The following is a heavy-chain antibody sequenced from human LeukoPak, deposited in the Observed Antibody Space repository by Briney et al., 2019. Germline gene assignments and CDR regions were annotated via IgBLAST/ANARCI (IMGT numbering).Heavy chain of an antibody. CDR3: ASSSWYGDDAFDI. V-gene: IGHV4-59*01. CDR1: GGSISSYY. J-gene: IGHJ3*02. D-gene: IGHD6-13*01. Sequence: SETLSLTCTVSGGSISSYYWSWIRQPPGKGLEWTGYIYYSGSTNYNPSLKSRVTISVDTSKNQFSLKLSSVTAADTAVYYCASSSWYGDDAFDIWGQGTMVTVSS. CDR2: IYYSGST.